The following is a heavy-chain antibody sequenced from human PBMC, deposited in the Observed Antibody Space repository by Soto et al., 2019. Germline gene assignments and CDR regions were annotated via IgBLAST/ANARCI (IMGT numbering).Heavy chain of an antibody. CDR1: GGSVSSGSYY. J-gene: IGHJ6*02. CDR2: IYYSGST. D-gene: IGHD3-9*01. CDR3: ARVLRYFDLDYYGMDV. Sequence: PSETLSLTFTVSGGSVSSGSYYWSWIRQPPGKGLEWIGYIYYSGSTNYNPFLKSRVTISVDTSKNQFSLKLNSVTAADTAVYYCARVLRYFDLDYYGMDVWGQGTTVTVSS. V-gene: IGHV4-61*01.